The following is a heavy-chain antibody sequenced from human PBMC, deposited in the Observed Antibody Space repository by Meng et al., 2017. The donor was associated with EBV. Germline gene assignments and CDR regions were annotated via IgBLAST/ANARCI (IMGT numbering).Heavy chain of an antibody. CDR1: GYTVTSYA. J-gene: IGHJ5*02. Sequence: LVQSGAEGTKPGASVKVSCKASGYTVTSYAMHWVRQAPGQRLEWMGWINAGNGNTKYSQKFQGRVTITRDTSASTAYMELSSLRSEDTAVYYCARRGGVADWFDPWGQGTLVTVSS. V-gene: IGHV1-3*01. CDR2: INAGNGNT. D-gene: IGHD2-15*01. CDR3: ARRGGVADWFDP.